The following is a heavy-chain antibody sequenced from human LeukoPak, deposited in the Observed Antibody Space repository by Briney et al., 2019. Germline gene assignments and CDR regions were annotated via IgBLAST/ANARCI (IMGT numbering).Heavy chain of an antibody. J-gene: IGHJ4*02. CDR2: MNTDGTLT. Sequence: GGSLRLSCAASGFTFSTSWMHWVRQAPGKGLVWVSRMNTDGTLTTYADSVKGRFTISRGNAKNSLYLQMNSLRAEDTAVYYCARVGYLRPFDDWGQGSLVTAYS. CDR3: ARVGYLRPFDD. D-gene: IGHD2-2*03. V-gene: IGHV3-74*01. CDR1: GFTFSTSW.